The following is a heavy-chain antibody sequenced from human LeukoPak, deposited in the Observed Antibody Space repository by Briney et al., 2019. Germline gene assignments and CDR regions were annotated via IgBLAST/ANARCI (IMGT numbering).Heavy chain of an antibody. V-gene: IGHV4-34*01. D-gene: IGHD2-2*01. CDR2: INHSGST. Sequence: NPSETLSLTCAVYGGSFSGYYWSWIRQPPGKGLEWIGEINHSGSTNYNPSLKSRVTISVDTSKNQFSLKLSSVTAADTAVYYCAGDCSSTSCYRPVFYYYYMDVWGKGTTVTVSS. J-gene: IGHJ6*03. CDR3: AGDCSSTSCYRPVFYYYYMDV. CDR1: GGSFSGYY.